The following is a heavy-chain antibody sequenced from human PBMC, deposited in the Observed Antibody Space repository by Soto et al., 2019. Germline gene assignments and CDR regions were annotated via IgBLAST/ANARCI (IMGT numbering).Heavy chain of an antibody. CDR2: IILFFKAA. CDR1: GGTFSSHA. V-gene: IGHV1-69*01. Sequence: QVQLVQSGAEVKKPGSSVKVSCKASGGTFSSHAISWVRLAPGQGLEWMGGIILFFKAANYARKFQGRVTITADDSTSTAYMDLYSLRSEDTAVYYCARDVPLNYYDGTFSYYAMDVWGQGTTVTVSS. CDR3: ARDVPLNYYDGTFSYYAMDV. J-gene: IGHJ6*02. D-gene: IGHD3-16*01.